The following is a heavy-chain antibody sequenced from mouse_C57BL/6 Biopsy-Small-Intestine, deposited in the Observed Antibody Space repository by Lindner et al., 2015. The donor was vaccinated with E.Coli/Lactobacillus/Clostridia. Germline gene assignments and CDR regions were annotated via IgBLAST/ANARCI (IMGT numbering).Heavy chain of an antibody. CDR3: TRTIRIFYVMDY. CDR2: IYPGSGYT. J-gene: IGHJ4*01. CDR1: GYTFTDNY. D-gene: IGHD2-12*01. Sequence: VQLQESGPELVKPGASVKISCKASGYTFTDNYINWVKQRPGQGLEWIGWIYPGSGYTKYSEQFKGKATFTVDTSSATAYMQLSGLTSEDSAVFFCTRTIRIFYVMDYWGPGTSVTVSS. V-gene: IGHV1-84*01.